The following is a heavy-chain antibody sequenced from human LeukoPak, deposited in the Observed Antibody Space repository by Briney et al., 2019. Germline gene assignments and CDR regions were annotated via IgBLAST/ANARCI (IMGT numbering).Heavy chain of an antibody. CDR3: ATPTFYYDSGDYYFHY. CDR1: GGSISSSSYY. CDR2: FHYGGST. D-gene: IGHD3-10*01. V-gene: IGHV4-39*01. J-gene: IGHJ4*02. Sequence: SETLSLTCTVSGGSISSSSYYWGWIRQPPGKGLEWIGSFHYGGSTYYNPSLKSRVTISVDTSKNQFSLKLSSVTAADTAVYYCATPTFYYDSGDYYFHYWGQGTLVTVSS.